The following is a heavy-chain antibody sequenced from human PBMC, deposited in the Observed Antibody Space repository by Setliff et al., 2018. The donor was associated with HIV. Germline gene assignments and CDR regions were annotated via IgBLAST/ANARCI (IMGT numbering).Heavy chain of an antibody. CDR2: ISTYSDET. J-gene: IGHJ5*02. V-gene: IGHV1-18*01. Sequence: ASVKVSCKPSGYTFTAYGLSWVRQAPGQGLEWMGWISTYSDETSYAQKLQGRVTMTTDTSTSTAYMELRRLRFDDTAVYYCARGTAPRPASVLEFLEWLFPNWFDPWGQGTLVTVSS. CDR3: ARGTAPRPASVLEFLEWLFPNWFDP. CDR1: GYTFTAYG. D-gene: IGHD3-3*02.